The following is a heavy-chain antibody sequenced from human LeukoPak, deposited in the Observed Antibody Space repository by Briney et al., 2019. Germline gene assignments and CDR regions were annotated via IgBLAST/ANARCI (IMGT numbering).Heavy chain of an antibody. CDR3: ASRYCSSTSCYLDY. CDR2: IYYSGST. J-gene: IGHJ4*02. D-gene: IGHD2-2*01. Sequence: PSETLSPTCTVSGGSISSYYWNWIRQPPGKGLEWIGYIYYSGSTNYNPSLKSRVTISVDTSKNQFSLKLSSVTAADTAVYYCASRYCSSTSCYLDYWGQGTLVTVSS. V-gene: IGHV4-59*08. CDR1: GGSISSYY.